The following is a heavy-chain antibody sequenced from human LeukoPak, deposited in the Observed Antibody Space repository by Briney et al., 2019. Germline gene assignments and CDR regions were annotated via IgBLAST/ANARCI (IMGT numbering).Heavy chain of an antibody. J-gene: IGHJ6*02. D-gene: IGHD3-10*01. CDR3: ARVRPYMVRGVITSAYYYYGMDV. Sequence: GGSLRLPCAASGFTFSSYDMHWVRQATGKGLEWVSAIGTAGDTYYPGSVKGRFTISRENAKNSLYLQMNSLRAGDTAVYYCARVRPYMVRGVITSAYYYYGMDVWGQGTTVTVSS. CDR2: IGTAGDT. CDR1: GFTFSSYD. V-gene: IGHV3-13*04.